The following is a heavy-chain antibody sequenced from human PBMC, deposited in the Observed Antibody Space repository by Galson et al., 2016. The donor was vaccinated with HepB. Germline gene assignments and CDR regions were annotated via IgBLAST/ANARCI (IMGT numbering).Heavy chain of an antibody. Sequence: SLRLSCAASGFTVTNNYIIWVRQAPGKGLELVSLIYSGGERRYADSVKGRFTISGDNSKNTVYLQMNSLRVEDTAMYYCGRNFPFNWGQGTLVTVSS. J-gene: IGHJ4*02. CDR1: GFTVTNNY. V-gene: IGHV3-53*01. CDR3: GRNFPFN. CDR2: IYSGGER.